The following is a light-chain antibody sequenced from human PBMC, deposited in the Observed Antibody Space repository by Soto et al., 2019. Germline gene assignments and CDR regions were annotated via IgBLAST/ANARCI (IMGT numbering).Light chain of an antibody. CDR1: SSDVDGYNY. CDR2: DVS. V-gene: IGLV2-14*03. Sequence: QSALTQPASVSGSPGQSITISCTGTSSDVDGYNYVSWYQQHPGKAPKLMIYDVSNRPSGVSNRFSGSKSGNTASLTISGLQAEDEADYYCSSYSSTNTHVFGTGTKLTVL. J-gene: IGLJ1*01. CDR3: SSYSSTNTHV.